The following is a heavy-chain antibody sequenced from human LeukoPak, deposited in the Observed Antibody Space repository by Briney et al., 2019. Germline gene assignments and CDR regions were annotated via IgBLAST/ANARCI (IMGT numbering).Heavy chain of an antibody. J-gene: IGHJ4*02. CDR2: ISYDGSNK. Sequence: PGGSLRLSCAASGFTFSSYGMHWVRQAPGKGLEWVAVISYDGSNKYYADSVKGRFTIARDNAKNTVSLQMNSLRAEDTAVYHCAKVDSEIRRPAYYFFDHWGQGTLVTVSS. D-gene: IGHD2-21*01. CDR3: AKVDSEIRRPAYYFFDH. CDR1: GFTFSSYG. V-gene: IGHV3-30*18.